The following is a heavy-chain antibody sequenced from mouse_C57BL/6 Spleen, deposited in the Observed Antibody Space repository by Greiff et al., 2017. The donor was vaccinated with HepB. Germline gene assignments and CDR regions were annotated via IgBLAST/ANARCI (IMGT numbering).Heavy chain of an antibody. Sequence: EVQLVESGGDLVKPGGSLKLSCAASGFTFSSYGMSWVRQTPDKRLEWVATISSGGSYTYYPDSVKGRFTISRDNAKNTLYLQLISLKSEDTAMYYCARQIGYYSDYWGQGTTLTVSS. V-gene: IGHV5-6*01. CDR3: ARQIGYYSDY. CDR1: GFTFSSYG. CDR2: ISSGGSYT. D-gene: IGHD2-2*01. J-gene: IGHJ2*01.